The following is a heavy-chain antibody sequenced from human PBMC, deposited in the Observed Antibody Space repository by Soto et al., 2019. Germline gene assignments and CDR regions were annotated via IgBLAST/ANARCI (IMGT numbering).Heavy chain of an antibody. J-gene: IGHJ6*03. D-gene: IGHD6-6*01. V-gene: IGHV1-18*01. CDR1: GYTFTSYG. Sequence: ASVKVSCKASGYTFTSYGISWVRQAPGQGLEWMGWISAYNGNTNYAQKLQGRGTMTTDTSTSTAYMELRSLRSDDTAVYYCARHEQLASYYYYYMDVWGKGTTVTVSS. CDR2: ISAYNGNT. CDR3: ARHEQLASYYYYYMDV.